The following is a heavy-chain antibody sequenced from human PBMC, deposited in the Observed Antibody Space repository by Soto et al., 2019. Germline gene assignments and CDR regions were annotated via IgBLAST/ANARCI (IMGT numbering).Heavy chain of an antibody. J-gene: IGHJ6*02. D-gene: IGHD3-3*01. Sequence: GGSLRLSCAASGFTFSSYAMSWVRQAPGKGLEWVSAISGSGGSTYYADSVKGRFTISRDNSKNTLYLQMNSLRAEDTAVYYCARVSRGDFWSGYPKRDYYYGMDVWGQGTTVTVSS. CDR3: ARVSRGDFWSGYPKRDYYYGMDV. V-gene: IGHV3-23*01. CDR1: GFTFSSYA. CDR2: ISGSGGST.